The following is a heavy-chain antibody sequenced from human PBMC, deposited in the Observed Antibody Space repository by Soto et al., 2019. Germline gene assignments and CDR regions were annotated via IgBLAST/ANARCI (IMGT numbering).Heavy chain of an antibody. D-gene: IGHD6-19*01. CDR3: AREDSYGWSGERLDV. CDR1: GDSLRGQS. Sequence: WETLSLTCAVVGDSLRGQSWNWIRQSPGKGLEWVGELDQSGGTNYNPSLKSRAIISDDTSKNQFSLTLTSVPAADTAVYYCAREDSYGWSGERLDVWGQGTTVTVSS. V-gene: IGHV4-34*01. CDR2: LDQSGGT. J-gene: IGHJ6*02.